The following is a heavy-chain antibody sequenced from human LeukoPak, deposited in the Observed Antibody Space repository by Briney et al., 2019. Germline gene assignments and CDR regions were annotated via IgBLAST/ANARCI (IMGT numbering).Heavy chain of an antibody. Sequence: GGSLRLSCAASGFTFSSHAMNWVRQAPGKGLEWVSSINSNGNKIYYADSVRGRFTVSRDNAGNSLSLQMDSLRAEDTAVYYCTRELEQQLARSWFDPWGQGTLVTVSS. V-gene: IGHV3-21*01. D-gene: IGHD6-13*01. CDR1: GFTFSSHA. J-gene: IGHJ5*02. CDR3: TRELEQQLARSWFDP. CDR2: INSNGNKI.